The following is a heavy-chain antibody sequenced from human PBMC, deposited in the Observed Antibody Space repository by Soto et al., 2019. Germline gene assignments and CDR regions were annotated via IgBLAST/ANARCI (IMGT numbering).Heavy chain of an antibody. CDR1: GLPFSASG. J-gene: IGHJ5*02. D-gene: IGHD1-26*01. CDR2: IWSDGSKE. V-gene: IGHV3-33*01. CDR3: ARDKGTTCLDT. Sequence: QAQLVESGGGVVQPGRSLRLSCAASGLPFSASGMHWVRQAPGKGLEWVAMIWSDGSKEYYADSVKGRFTITRDNSKNMIFLQMASLRAEDTAVYYCARDKGTTCLDTWGQGNMVTVSS.